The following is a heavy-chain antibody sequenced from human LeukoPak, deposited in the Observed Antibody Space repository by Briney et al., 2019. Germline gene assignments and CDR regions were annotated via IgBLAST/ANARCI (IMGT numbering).Heavy chain of an antibody. V-gene: IGHV4-4*07. CDR3: ARDFGYGDYFFDD. Sequence: PSETLSLTCTVSDGSISSYYWSWIRQPAGEGLEWIGRLHTSGSTHYNPSLKSRVTMSVDTSKNQFSLKLSSVTAADTAVYYCARDFGYGDYFFDDWGQGTLVTVSS. D-gene: IGHD4-17*01. CDR1: DGSISSYY. CDR2: LHTSGST. J-gene: IGHJ4*02.